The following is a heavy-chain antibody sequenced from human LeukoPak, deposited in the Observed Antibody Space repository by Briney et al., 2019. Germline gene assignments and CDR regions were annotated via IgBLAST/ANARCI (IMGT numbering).Heavy chain of an antibody. Sequence: ASVKLSCKASGYTLTGYHIHWVRQAPGQGLEWMGRINPYSGDTKLAQKCKGRVTMTRDTSITTAYMDLSSLTPDDTAVYFCARDQGSLTRSWYTGYWGQGTQVTVSS. CDR3: ARDQGSLTRSWYTGY. CDR1: GYTLTGYH. D-gene: IGHD6-13*01. V-gene: IGHV1-2*06. J-gene: IGHJ4*02. CDR2: INPYSGDT.